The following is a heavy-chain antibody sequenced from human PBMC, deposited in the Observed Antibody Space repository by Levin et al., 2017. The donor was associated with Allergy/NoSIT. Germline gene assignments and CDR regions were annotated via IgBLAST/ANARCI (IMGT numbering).Heavy chain of an antibody. D-gene: IGHD5-18*01. CDR1: GYTFSGYY. CDR3: AGVCGDSDGYGFDY. CDR2: INPYSGGT. J-gene: IGHJ4*02. Sequence: AASVKVSCKASGYTFSGYYMHWVRQAPGQGLEWMGWINPYSGGTNYAQKFQGRVTMTRDTSISTAYMELSRLRFDDTAVYYCAGVCGDSDGYGFDYWGQGTLVTVSS. V-gene: IGHV1-2*02.